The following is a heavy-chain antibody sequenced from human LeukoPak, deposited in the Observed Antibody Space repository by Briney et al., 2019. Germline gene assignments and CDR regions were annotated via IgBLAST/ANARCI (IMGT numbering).Heavy chain of an antibody. CDR2: LSGSGGVT. CDR3: AKDLDEDY. CDR1: RFTFSTYA. V-gene: IGHV3-23*01. Sequence: GGSLRLSCAASRFTFSTYAMSWVRQAPGKGLEWVSTLSGSGGVTYYADSVKGRFTISRDNSKNTLYLQMNSLRAEDTAVYYCAKDLDEDYWGQGTLVTVSS. J-gene: IGHJ4*02. D-gene: IGHD3-3*01.